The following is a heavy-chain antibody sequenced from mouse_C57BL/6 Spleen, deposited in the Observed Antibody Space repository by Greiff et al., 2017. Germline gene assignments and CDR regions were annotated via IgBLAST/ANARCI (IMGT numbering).Heavy chain of an antibody. CDR3: AREITTVGYAMDY. CDR1: GYTFTSYW. D-gene: IGHD1-1*01. Sequence: QVHVKQPGAELVRPGTSVKLSCKASGYTFTSYWMHWVKQRPGQGLEWIGVIDPSDSYTNYNQKFKGKATLTVDTSSSTAYMQLSSLTSEDSAVYYCAREITTVGYAMDYWGQGTSVTVSS. CDR2: IDPSDSYT. J-gene: IGHJ4*01. V-gene: IGHV1-59*01.